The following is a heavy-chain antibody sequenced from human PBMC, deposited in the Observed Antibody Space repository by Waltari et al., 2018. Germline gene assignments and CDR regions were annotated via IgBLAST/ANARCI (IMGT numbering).Heavy chain of an antibody. CDR3: ARESPNCVGDCLDY. CDR2: ITASGDTV. Sequence: EVQLVESGGGLVQPGGSLRLSCTTSGFTFSSFEMNWVRQAPGKGIEWVSYITASGDTVFYTDSVKGRLTISRDNAKNALYLQMNSLRVEDTAVYYCARESPNCVGDCLDYWGQGTLVTVSS. J-gene: IGHJ4*02. CDR1: GFTFSSFE. V-gene: IGHV3-48*03. D-gene: IGHD2-21*02.